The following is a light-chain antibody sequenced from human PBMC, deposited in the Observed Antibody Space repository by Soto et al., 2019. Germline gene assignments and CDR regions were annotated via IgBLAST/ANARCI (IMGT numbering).Light chain of an antibody. V-gene: IGLV1-40*01. CDR2: DTT. J-gene: IGLJ2*01. CDR1: HSDIGAGYG. CDR3: QSFDSSRIGLL. Sequence: QSVLTQPPSVXXXPGQRVTISCTGSHSDIGAGYGVQWYQQFPHSAPKLLIYDTTNRPSGVPDRFSGSRSGTSASLAITGLQAEDEADYYCQSFDSSRIGLLFGGGTKLTVL.